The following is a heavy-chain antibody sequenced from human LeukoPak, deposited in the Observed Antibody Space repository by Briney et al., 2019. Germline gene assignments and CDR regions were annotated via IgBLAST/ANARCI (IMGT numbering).Heavy chain of an antibody. CDR1: GFTFSSYR. Sequence: GGSLRLSCAASGFTFSSYRMNWVRQAPGKGLEWVLSISSSISYIYYDDPVKGRFTISRDNAKNSLYLQMNSLRAEDTAVYYCAFFEYSSSSSHYWGQGTLVTVSS. CDR3: AFFEYSSSSSHY. V-gene: IGHV3-21*04. D-gene: IGHD6-6*01. J-gene: IGHJ4*02. CDR2: ISSSISYI.